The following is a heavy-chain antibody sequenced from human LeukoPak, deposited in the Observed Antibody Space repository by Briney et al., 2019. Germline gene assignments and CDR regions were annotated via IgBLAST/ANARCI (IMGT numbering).Heavy chain of an antibody. CDR2: INHSGST. V-gene: IGHV4-34*01. D-gene: IGHD6-6*01. Sequence: SETLSLTCAVYGGSFSGYYWSWIRQPPGKGLEWIGEINHSGSTNYNPSLKSRVTISVDTSKNQFSLELSSVTAADTAVYYCARGRGLLYSSSPYYFDYWGQGTLVTVSS. J-gene: IGHJ4*02. CDR3: ARGRGLLYSSSPYYFDY. CDR1: GGSFSGYY.